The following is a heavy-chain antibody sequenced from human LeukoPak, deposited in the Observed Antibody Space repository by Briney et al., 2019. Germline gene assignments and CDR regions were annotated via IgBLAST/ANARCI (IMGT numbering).Heavy chain of an antibody. D-gene: IGHD2-21*01. Sequence: GGSLRLSCGASGLTLSNYCMHCARHAPGEGLVWVSCNKSEGSSTNCADSVKGRFTISRDNAKNTLYLQMNSLRAEDTAIYYCTRILVGGNRAFDIWGQGTMATVSS. CDR2: NKSEGSST. V-gene: IGHV3-74*01. CDR3: TRILVGGNRAFDI. J-gene: IGHJ3*02. CDR1: GLTLSNYC.